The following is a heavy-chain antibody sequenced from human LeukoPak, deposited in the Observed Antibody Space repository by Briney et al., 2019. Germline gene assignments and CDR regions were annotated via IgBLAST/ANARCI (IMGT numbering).Heavy chain of an antibody. D-gene: IGHD3-10*01. Sequence: GGSLRLSCAASGFTFSSYWMSWVRQAPGKGLEWVANIKQDGSEKYYVDSVKGRFTISRDNAKNSLYLQMNSLRAEDTAVYYCARLSLKVVRGLGAFDIWGQGTMVTVSS. CDR1: GFTFSSYW. CDR3: ARLSLKVVRGLGAFDI. J-gene: IGHJ3*02. CDR2: IKQDGSEK. V-gene: IGHV3-7*01.